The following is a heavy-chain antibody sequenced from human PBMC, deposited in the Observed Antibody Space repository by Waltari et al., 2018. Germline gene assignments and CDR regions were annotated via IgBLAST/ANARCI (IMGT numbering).Heavy chain of an antibody. Sequence: QVQLQQWGAGLLKPSETLSLTCAVYGGSFSGYYWSWIRQPPGKGLEWIGEINHSGSTNYNPSLKSRVTISVDTSKNQFSRKLSSVTAADTAVYYCRLEYSSSSGTRYYGMDVWGQGTTVTVSS. D-gene: IGHD6-6*01. CDR1: GGSFSGYY. CDR2: INHSGST. V-gene: IGHV4-34*01. J-gene: IGHJ6*02. CDR3: RLEYSSSSGTRYYGMDV.